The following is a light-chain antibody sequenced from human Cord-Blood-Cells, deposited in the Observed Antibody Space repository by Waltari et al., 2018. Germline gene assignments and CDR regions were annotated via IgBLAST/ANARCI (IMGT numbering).Light chain of an antibody. Sequence: DIQMTQSPSSLSASVGDRVTITCQASQDISNYLNWYQQKPGKAPKLLIYDASNLETGVPSRFSGSGSGTDFTFPISSLQPEDIATYYCHQYDNLPPDTFGQGTRLEIK. J-gene: IGKJ5*01. CDR1: QDISNY. CDR2: DAS. CDR3: HQYDNLPPDT. V-gene: IGKV1-33*01.